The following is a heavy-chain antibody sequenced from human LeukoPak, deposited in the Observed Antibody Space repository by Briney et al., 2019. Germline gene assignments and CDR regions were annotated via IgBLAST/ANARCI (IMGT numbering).Heavy chain of an antibody. V-gene: IGHV4-34*01. D-gene: IGHD3-3*01. CDR2: INHSGST. CDR1: GGSFSGYY. CDR3: ARTREWLPSSNFDY. Sequence: SETLSLTCALYGGSFSGYYWSWIRQPPGKVLEWIGEINHSGSTNYNPSLKSQVTISVDTSKNQFSLKLSSVTAADTAVYYCARTREWLPSSNFDYWGQGTLVTVSS. J-gene: IGHJ4*02.